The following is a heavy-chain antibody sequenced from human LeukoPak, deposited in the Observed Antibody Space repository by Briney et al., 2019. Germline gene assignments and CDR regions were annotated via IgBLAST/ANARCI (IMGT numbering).Heavy chain of an antibody. CDR3: AKGPEYYDILTGYKDY. J-gene: IGHJ4*02. D-gene: IGHD3-9*01. CDR1: GFTFSSYA. Sequence: EGSLRLSCAASGFTFSSYAMSWVRQAPGKGLEWVSAISGSGGSTYYADSVKGRFTISRDNSKNTLYLQMNSLRAEDTAVYYCAKGPEYYDILTGYKDYWGQGTLVTVSS. CDR2: ISGSGGST. V-gene: IGHV3-23*01.